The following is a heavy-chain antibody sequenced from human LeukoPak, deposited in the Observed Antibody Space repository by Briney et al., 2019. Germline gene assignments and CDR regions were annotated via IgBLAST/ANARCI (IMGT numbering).Heavy chain of an antibody. CDR3: ARGALSYYYFYYMDV. CDR2: VYYSGTT. J-gene: IGHJ6*03. Sequence: SETLSLTCAVSGGSIRSDGYSWSWIRQPPGKGLQWIGYVYYSGTTFYNPSLKSRATISVDTSKSQFSLKLYSVTAADTATYYCARGALSYYYFYYMDVWGTGTTVTVSS. D-gene: IGHD4/OR15-4a*01. CDR1: GGSIRSDGYS. V-gene: IGHV4-30-4*07.